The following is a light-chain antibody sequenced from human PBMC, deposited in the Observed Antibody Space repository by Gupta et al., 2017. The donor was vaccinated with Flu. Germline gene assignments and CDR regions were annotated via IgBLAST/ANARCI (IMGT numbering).Light chain of an antibody. CDR2: SNN. Sequence: QSVLTQPPSASGTPGQRVTISCSGSSSNFVSNPVHLYQQLPGTAPKLLIYSNNQRPSWVPDRFSGSKSGSSASLAISGHQSEDEADYYCASWDDSLNALYVFGTGTKVTVL. CDR1: SSNFVSNP. J-gene: IGLJ1*01. CDR3: ASWDDSLNALYV. V-gene: IGLV1-44*01.